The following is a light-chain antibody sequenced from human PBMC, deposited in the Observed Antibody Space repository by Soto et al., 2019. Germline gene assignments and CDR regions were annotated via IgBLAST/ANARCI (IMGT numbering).Light chain of an antibody. CDR3: QKYNNWPRT. CDR1: QSVSSK. J-gene: IGKJ3*01. V-gene: IGKV3-15*01. Sequence: EIVMTQSPATLSVSPGERATLSCRASQSVSSKLGWYQQKPGQAPRLLIYGASIRATGIPARFSGSGSGTEFTLTISRLQSEDFAVYYCQKYNNWPRTFGPGTKVDIK. CDR2: GAS.